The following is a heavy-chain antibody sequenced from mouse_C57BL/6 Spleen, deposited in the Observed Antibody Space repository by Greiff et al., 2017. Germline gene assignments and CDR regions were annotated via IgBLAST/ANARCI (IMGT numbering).Heavy chain of an antibody. Sequence: QVQLQQPGAELVKPGASVKVSCKASGYTFTSYWMHWVKQRPGQGLEWIGRISPSDSYTYYHQTFKGQSTLTVDKSSSTAYMQLSSLTSEDSAVYDCAIGEYGGSCDGFAYWGQGTLVTVSA. J-gene: IGHJ3*01. D-gene: IGHD1-1*01. V-gene: IGHV1-74*01. CDR1: GYTFTSYW. CDR2: ISPSDSYT. CDR3: AIGEYGGSCDGFAY.